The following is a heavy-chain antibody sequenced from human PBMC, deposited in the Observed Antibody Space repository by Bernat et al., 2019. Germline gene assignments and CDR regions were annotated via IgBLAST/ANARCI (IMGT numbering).Heavy chain of an antibody. D-gene: IGHD3-3*01. V-gene: IGHV4-39*01. CDR2: IYFSGST. Sequence: QLQLQESGPGLVKPSETLSLTCTVSGGSISSSSYYWGWIRQPPGKGLGWIGSIYFSGSTYYNPSLKSRVTISVDTSKNQFSLKLSSVTAADTAVYYCVFFSGDYYYYGMDVWGQGTTVTVSS. J-gene: IGHJ6*02. CDR1: GGSISSSSYY. CDR3: VFFSGDYYYYGMDV.